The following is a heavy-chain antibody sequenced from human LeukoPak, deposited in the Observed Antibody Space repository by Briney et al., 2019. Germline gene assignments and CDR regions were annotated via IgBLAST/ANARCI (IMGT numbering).Heavy chain of an antibody. CDR3: ARDRGQYFAGPQTDY. CDR2: IYSSGST. CDR1: GGSIENHH. D-gene: IGHD3-9*01. J-gene: IGHJ4*02. V-gene: IGHV4-59*11. Sequence: PSETLSLTCTVSGGSIENHHWTWVRQPPGKGLEWIGYIYSSGSTNYNPSLKSRVTISLDTSRNQFSLKLTSVSAADTAVYYCARDRGQYFAGPQTDYWGQGILVTVSS.